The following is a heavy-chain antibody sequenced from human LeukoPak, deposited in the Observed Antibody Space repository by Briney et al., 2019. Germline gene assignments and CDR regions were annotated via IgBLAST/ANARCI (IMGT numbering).Heavy chain of an antibody. CDR2: ISSSSSSYI. V-gene: IGHV3-21*01. J-gene: IGHJ4*02. CDR3: AAMGVPAAIVAFDY. D-gene: IGHD2-2*02. CDR1: GFTFSSYS. Sequence: PGGSLRLSCAASGFTFSSYSMNWVRQAPGKGLEWVSSISSSSSSYIYYADSVKGRFTISRDNAKNSLYLQMNSLRAEDTAVYYCAAMGVPAAIVAFDYWGQGTLVTVSS.